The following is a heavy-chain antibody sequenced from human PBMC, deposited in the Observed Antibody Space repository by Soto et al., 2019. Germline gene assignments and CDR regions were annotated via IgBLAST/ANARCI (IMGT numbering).Heavy chain of an antibody. V-gene: IGHV4-34*01. CDR3: ARGDDYYGSGSPGY. CDR1: GGSFSGYY. J-gene: IGHJ4*02. CDR2: INHSGST. D-gene: IGHD3-10*01. Sequence: SETLSLTCAVYGGSFSGYYWSWIRQPPGKGLEWIGEINHSGSTNYNPSLKSRVTISVDTSKNQFSLKLSSVTAADTAVYYCARGDDYYGSGSPGYWGQETLVTVFS.